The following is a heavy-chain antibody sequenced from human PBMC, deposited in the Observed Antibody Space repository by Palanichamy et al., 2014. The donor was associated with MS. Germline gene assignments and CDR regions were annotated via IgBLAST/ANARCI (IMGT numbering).Heavy chain of an antibody. Sequence: EVQVVETGGGLIQPGGSLRLSCAASGFSVSTNYMNWVRQAPGKGLEWVSIIYTGGSTHYADSVKGRFTISRDNSKNTLCLQMNSLRTEDTAVYYCARERCSAGSCFGAFDIWGQGTKVTITS. CDR2: IYTGGST. D-gene: IGHD2-15*01. V-gene: IGHV3-53*02. CDR1: GFSVSTNY. J-gene: IGHJ3*02. CDR3: ARERCSAGSCFGAFDI.